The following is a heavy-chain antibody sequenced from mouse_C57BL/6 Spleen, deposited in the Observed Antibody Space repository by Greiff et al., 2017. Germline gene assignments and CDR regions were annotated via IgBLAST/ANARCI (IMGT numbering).Heavy chain of an antibody. CDR1: GFSLSTFGLG. CDR2: IWWDDVT. Sequence: VTLKESGPGILQPSQTLSLTCSFSGFSLSTFGLGVGWIRQPSGKGLEWLAHIWWDDVTYYNPALKSRLTISKDTSKNQVFLKIANVDTADTATYYCARIDYYGHWYFDVWGTGTTVTVAS. CDR3: ARIDYYGHWYFDV. D-gene: IGHD2-1*01. J-gene: IGHJ1*03. V-gene: IGHV8-8*01.